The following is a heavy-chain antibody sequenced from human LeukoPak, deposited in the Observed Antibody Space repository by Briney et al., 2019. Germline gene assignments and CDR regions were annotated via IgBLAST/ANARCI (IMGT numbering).Heavy chain of an antibody. CDR2: INHSGST. CDR1: GGSFSGYY. Sequence: SETLSLTCAVYGGSFSGYYWSWIRQPPGKGLEWIGEINHSGSTNYNPSLKSRVTISVDTSKNQFSLKLSSVTAADTAVYYCARGGGGVTIFGVYDYWGQGTLVTVSS. D-gene: IGHD3-3*01. J-gene: IGHJ4*02. CDR3: ARGGGGVTIFGVYDY. V-gene: IGHV4-34*01.